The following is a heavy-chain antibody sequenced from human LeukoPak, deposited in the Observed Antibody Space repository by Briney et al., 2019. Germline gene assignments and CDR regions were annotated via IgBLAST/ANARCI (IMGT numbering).Heavy chain of an antibody. CDR3: AKDHDSSPEY. CDR2: ISYDGSNK. Sequence: GGSLRLSCAASGFSFSTHSFHWVRQAPGKGLEWVAVISYDGSNKYYADSVKGRFTISRDNSKNTLYLQMNSLRAEDTAVYYCAKDHDSSPEYWGQGTLVTVSS. J-gene: IGHJ4*02. CDR1: GFSFSTHS. V-gene: IGHV3-30*04. D-gene: IGHD3-22*01.